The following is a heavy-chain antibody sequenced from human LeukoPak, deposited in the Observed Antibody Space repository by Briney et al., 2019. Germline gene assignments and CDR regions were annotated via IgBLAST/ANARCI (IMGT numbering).Heavy chain of an antibody. V-gene: IGHV3-7*04. CDR2: IKKDGSEK. CDR1: GFTFSSYW. CDR3: ARPSYYYDSSGSVSGAFDI. Sequence: PGGSLRLSCAASGFTFSSYWMSWVRQAPGKGLEWVAHIKKDGSEKYYVDSVKGRFTISRDNAKNSLYLQMNSLRAEDTAVYYCARPSYYYDSSGSVSGAFDIWGQGTMVTVSS. D-gene: IGHD3-22*01. J-gene: IGHJ3*02.